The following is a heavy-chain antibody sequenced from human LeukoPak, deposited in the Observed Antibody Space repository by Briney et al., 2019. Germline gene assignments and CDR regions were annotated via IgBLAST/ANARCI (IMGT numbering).Heavy chain of an antibody. CDR2: IKPDGTEE. J-gene: IGHJ4*02. V-gene: IGHV3-7*01. CDR1: GFTFSNFW. CDR3: AREGYYDSSGSTDFDY. Sequence: PGGSLRLSCAVSGFTFSNFWMTWVRQVPGKGLQWVANIKPDGTEEYYVDSVKGRFTISRDNAKNSLYLQMNSLRVEDTAVYYCAREGYYDSSGSTDFDYWGQGTLVTVSS. D-gene: IGHD3-22*01.